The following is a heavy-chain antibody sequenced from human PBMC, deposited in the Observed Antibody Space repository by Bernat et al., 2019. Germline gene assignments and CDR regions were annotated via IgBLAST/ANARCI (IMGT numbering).Heavy chain of an antibody. Sequence: EVQLLESGGGLVQPGGSLRLSCAASGFTFSSYAMSWVRQAPGKGLEWVSAISGSGGSTYYADSVKGRFTISRDNSKNTLYLQMNSLRAEDTAVYYCAKDRDYYDSSGYYYGTFDYWGQGTLVTVSS. J-gene: IGHJ4*02. D-gene: IGHD3-22*01. CDR3: AKDRDYYDSSGYYYGTFDY. V-gene: IGHV3-23*01. CDR1: GFTFSSYA. CDR2: ISGSGGST.